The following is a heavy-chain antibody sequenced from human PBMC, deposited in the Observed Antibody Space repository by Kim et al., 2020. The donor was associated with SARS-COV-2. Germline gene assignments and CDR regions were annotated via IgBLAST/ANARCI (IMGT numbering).Heavy chain of an antibody. D-gene: IGHD6-13*01. V-gene: IGHV4-59*01. Sequence: YNPSLKSRVTISVDTSKNQFSLKLSSVTAADTAVYYCARVAAGYGAALDYWGQGTLVTVSS. J-gene: IGHJ4*02. CDR3: ARVAAGYGAALDY.